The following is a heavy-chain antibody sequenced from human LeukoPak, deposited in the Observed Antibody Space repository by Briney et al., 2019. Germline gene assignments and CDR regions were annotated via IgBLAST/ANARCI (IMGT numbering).Heavy chain of an antibody. V-gene: IGHV3-48*03. Sequence: GGSLRLSCAASGFTFSSYEMNWVRQAPGKGLEWVSYISSSGSTIYYADSAKGRFTISRDNAKNSLYLQMNSLRAEDTAVYYCAREGYSYDIDYWGQGTLVTVSS. CDR3: AREGYSYDIDY. D-gene: IGHD5-18*01. CDR1: GFTFSSYE. CDR2: ISSSGSTI. J-gene: IGHJ4*02.